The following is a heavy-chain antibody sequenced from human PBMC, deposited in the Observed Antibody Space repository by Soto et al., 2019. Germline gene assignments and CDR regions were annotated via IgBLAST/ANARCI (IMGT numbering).Heavy chain of an antibody. Sequence: GESLKISCKGSGYSFTSYWISWGRQMPGKGLGWMGRIDPSDSYTNYSPSFQGHVTISADKSISTAYLQWSSLKASDTAMYYRARRRHDAFDIWGQGTMVTVSS. CDR1: GYSFTSYW. CDR2: IDPSDSYT. J-gene: IGHJ3*02. V-gene: IGHV5-10-1*01. CDR3: ARRRHDAFDI.